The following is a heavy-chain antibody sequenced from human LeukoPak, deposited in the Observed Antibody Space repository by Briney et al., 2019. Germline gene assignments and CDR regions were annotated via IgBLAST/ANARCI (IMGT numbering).Heavy chain of an antibody. CDR2: ISSSSSII. V-gene: IGHV3-48*01. Sequence: GGSLRLSCAASGFTFSSHSTNWVRRAPGKGLEWVSYISSSSSIIYYADSVRGQFTISRDNAKNSLYLQMNSLRAEDTAVYYCARGAYYYEDWGQGTLVTVSS. J-gene: IGHJ4*02. CDR3: ARGAYYYED. CDR1: GFTFSSHS.